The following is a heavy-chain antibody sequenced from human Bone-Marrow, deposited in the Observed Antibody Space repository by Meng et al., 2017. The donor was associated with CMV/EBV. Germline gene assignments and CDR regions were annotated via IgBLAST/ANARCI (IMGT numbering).Heavy chain of an antibody. V-gene: IGHV4-4*02. CDR3: ALGGSPMVQNY. D-gene: IGHD3-16*01. CDR2: IYHSGST. Sequence: GSLRLSCAVSGGSISSSNWWSWVRQPPGKGLEWIGEIYHSGSTNYNPSFKSRVTISVDKSKHQFSLQLSSVTAADTAVYYCALGGSPMVQNYWGQGILVTVSS. CDR1: GGSISSSNW. J-gene: IGHJ4*02.